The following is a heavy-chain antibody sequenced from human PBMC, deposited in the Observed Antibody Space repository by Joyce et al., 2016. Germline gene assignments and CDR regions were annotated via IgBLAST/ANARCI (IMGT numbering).Heavy chain of an antibody. V-gene: IGHV1-46*01. Sequence: QEQLVQSGAEVKKPGASVKVSCKTSGFTFTRYELHWVRQAPGQGLEWMGFLDPSCGSTLDAQNCQGRITMTRDTSTSTLYVELSGLRSEDTAVYYCARGHWALRAFTIWGQGTLVTVSS. J-gene: IGHJ3*02. D-gene: IGHD3-16*01. CDR3: ARGHWALRAFTI. CDR1: GFTFTRYE. CDR2: LDPSCGST.